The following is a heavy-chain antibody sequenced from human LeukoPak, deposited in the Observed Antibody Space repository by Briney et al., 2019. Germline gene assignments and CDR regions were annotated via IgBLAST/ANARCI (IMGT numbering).Heavy chain of an antibody. J-gene: IGHJ3*02. CDR2: IRYDGSNK. CDR1: GFTFSSYG. CDR3: AKDVTMIVVVIDDAFDI. V-gene: IGHV3-30*02. D-gene: IGHD3-22*01. Sequence: PGGSLRLSCAASGFTFSSYGMHWVRQAPGKGLEWVAFIRYDGSNKYYADSVKGRFTISRDNSKNTLYLQMNSLRAEDTAVHYCAKDVTMIVVVIDDAFDIWGQGTMVTVSS.